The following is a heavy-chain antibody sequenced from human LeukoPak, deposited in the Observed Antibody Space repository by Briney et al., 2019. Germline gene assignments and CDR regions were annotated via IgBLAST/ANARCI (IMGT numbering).Heavy chain of an antibody. Sequence: SETLSLTCTVSGGSISSYFWSWIRQPAGKGLEWVGRIYTSGTTSYNASLKSRVTMSVDTSKNQFSLKLSSVTAADTAVYYCARDRGSGIDYWGQGTLVTVSS. D-gene: IGHD3-10*01. V-gene: IGHV4-4*07. CDR2: IYTSGTT. J-gene: IGHJ4*02. CDR1: GGSISSYF. CDR3: ARDRGSGIDY.